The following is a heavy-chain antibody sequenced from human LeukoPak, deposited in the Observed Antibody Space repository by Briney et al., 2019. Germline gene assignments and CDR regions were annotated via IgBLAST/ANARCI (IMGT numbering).Heavy chain of an antibody. V-gene: IGHV4-59*11. CDR3: VRGPDSSGNYQNFDL. CDR1: GGSIGRHY. CDR2: IYYTGSP. J-gene: IGHJ2*01. D-gene: IGHD3-22*01. Sequence: NASETLSLTCTVSGGSIGRHYWSWIRQSPGRGLEWIGHIYYTGSPNYNPPLKSRVTISVDTSQNQCSLKLTSVTAADTAVYYCVRGPDSSGNYQNFDLWGRGTLVTVSS.